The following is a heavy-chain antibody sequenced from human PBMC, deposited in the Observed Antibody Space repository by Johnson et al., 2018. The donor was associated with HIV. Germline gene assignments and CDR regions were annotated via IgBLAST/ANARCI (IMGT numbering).Heavy chain of an antibody. J-gene: IGHJ3*02. CDR3: AKDHGSSGQGTFDI. Sequence: VQLVESGGGLIQPGGSLRLSCAASGFTVSSNYMSWVRQAPGKGLEWVSVIYSGGSTYYADSVKGRFTISRDNSKNTLYLQMNSLRAEDTALYYCAKDHGSSGQGTFDIWGQGTMVTVSS. D-gene: IGHD3-22*01. CDR2: IYSGGST. CDR1: GFTVSSNY. V-gene: IGHV3-66*03.